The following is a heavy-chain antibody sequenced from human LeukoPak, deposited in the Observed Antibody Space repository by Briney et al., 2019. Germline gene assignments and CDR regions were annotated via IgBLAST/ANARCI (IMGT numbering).Heavy chain of an antibody. D-gene: IGHD2/OR15-2a*01. CDR3: TTFYTRLTDY. Sequence: GGSLRLSCAASGITLNTYWISWVRQAPGRGLEWLATINQDGREQYYADSVKGRFTISRDNAKNSLVLQMHSLRAEDTAVYYCTTFYTRLTDYWGQGTLVTVSS. CDR2: INQDGREQ. J-gene: IGHJ4*02. V-gene: IGHV3-7*05. CDR1: GITLNTYW.